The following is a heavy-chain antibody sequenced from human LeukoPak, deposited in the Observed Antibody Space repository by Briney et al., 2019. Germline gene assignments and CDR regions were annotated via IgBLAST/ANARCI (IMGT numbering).Heavy chain of an antibody. Sequence: GGSLRLSCAASGFTFSSYWMSWVRQAPGKGLEWVANIKQDGSEKYYVDSVKGRFTISRDNAKNSLYLQMNSLRAEDTAVYYCRLLGYCSGGSCRSYYYYYMDVWGKGTTVTVPS. V-gene: IGHV3-7*01. CDR2: IKQDGSEK. D-gene: IGHD2-15*01. CDR1: GFTFSSYW. CDR3: RLLGYCSGGSCRSYYYYYMDV. J-gene: IGHJ6*03.